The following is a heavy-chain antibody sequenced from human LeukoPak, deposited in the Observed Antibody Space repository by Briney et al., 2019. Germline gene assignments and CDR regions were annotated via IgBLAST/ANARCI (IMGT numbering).Heavy chain of an antibody. Sequence: GGSLRLSCAASGFTFSNYCMHWVRQAPGKGLEWVAVISYDGSNKHYADSVKGRFTISRDNSKNTLYLQMNSLRAEDTAVYYCAKGGGGYRNGFSVWGKGTTVTVSS. V-gene: IGHV3-30*18. CDR3: AKGGGGYRNGFSV. D-gene: IGHD5-18*01. CDR1: GFTFSNYC. CDR2: ISYDGSNK. J-gene: IGHJ6*04.